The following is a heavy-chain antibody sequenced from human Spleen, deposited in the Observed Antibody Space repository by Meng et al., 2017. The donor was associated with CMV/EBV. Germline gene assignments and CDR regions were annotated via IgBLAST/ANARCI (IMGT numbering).Heavy chain of an antibody. CDR2: INHSGST. CDR1: GGSFSGYY. J-gene: IGHJ4*02. D-gene: IGHD3-22*01. Sequence: SETLSLTCAVYGGSFSGYYWSWIRQPPGKGLEWIGEINHSGSTNYNPSLKSRVTISVDTSKNQFSLKLTSVTAADTAVYYCARDNRIIMGVVLTNYFDYWGLGTLVTVSS. V-gene: IGHV4-34*01. CDR3: ARDNRIIMGVVLTNYFDY.